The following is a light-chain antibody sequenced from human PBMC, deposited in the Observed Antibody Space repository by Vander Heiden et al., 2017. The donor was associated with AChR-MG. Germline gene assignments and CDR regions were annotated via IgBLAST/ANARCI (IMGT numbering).Light chain of an antibody. CDR3: AAWDDSLNGVG. CDR2: SNN. J-gene: IGLJ2*01. CDR1: SSNIGSNT. Sequence: QSVLTQPPSASGTPGQRVTISCSGSSSNIGSNTVNWYQQLPGTAPKLLIYSNNQRPSGVPDRFSGSKSGTSASLAISGLQSEDEADYDGAAWDDSLNGVGLVGGTQLT. V-gene: IGLV1-44*01.